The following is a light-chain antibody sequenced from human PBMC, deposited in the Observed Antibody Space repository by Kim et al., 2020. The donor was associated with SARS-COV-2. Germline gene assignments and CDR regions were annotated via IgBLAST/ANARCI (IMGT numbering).Light chain of an antibody. Sequence: SPGERATLSGRASQTVSSNYLAWFQQKPGQAPRILLYGASSRASDIPDRFSGSGSGTDFTLTISRLEPEDFAVYYCQQYGSPAWTFGQGTKVDI. CDR1: QTVSSNY. V-gene: IGKV3-20*01. CDR3: QQYGSPAWT. J-gene: IGKJ1*01. CDR2: GAS.